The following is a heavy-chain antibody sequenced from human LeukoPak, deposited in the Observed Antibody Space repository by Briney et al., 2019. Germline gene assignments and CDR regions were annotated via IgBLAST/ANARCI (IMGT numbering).Heavy chain of an antibody. Sequence: SVKVSCKASGGTFSSYAISWVRQAPGQGLEWMGGIIPIFGTANYAQKFQGRVTITADESTSTAYMELSSLRSENTAVYYCATSPMTGPYYFDYWGQGTLVTVSS. CDR3: ATSPMTGPYYFDY. D-gene: IGHD3-9*01. V-gene: IGHV1-69*13. CDR1: GGTFSSYA. CDR2: IIPIFGTA. J-gene: IGHJ4*02.